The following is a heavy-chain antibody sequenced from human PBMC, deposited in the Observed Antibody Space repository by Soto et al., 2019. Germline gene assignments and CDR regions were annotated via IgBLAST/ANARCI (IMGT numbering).Heavy chain of an antibody. D-gene: IGHD3-22*01. J-gene: IGHJ4*02. Sequence: PGGSLRLSCGASGFTFSNYGMHWVRQAPGKGLEWVAFISNDGSNKNYADSVKGRFAISGDNSENTLSLQLNSLRAEDTAVYFCAKGQLPFYYSHSRRPFDSWGQRTLVAVSS. V-gene: IGHV3-30*18. CDR2: ISNDGSNK. CDR3: AKGQLPFYYSHSRRPFDS. CDR1: GFTFSNYG.